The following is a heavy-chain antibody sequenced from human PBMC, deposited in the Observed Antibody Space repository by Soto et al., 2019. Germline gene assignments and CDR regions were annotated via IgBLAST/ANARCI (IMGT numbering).Heavy chain of an antibody. Sequence: SQTLSLTCAISGDSVSSNSAAWNWIRQSPSRGLEWLGRTYYRSKWYNDYAVSVKSRITINPDTSKNQFPLQLNSVTPEDTAVYYCARGLNIVVVVAATYYYYYMDVWGKGTTVTVSS. CDR1: GDSVSSNSAA. CDR3: ARGLNIVVVVAATYYYYYMDV. V-gene: IGHV6-1*01. CDR2: TYYRSKWYN. D-gene: IGHD2-15*01. J-gene: IGHJ6*03.